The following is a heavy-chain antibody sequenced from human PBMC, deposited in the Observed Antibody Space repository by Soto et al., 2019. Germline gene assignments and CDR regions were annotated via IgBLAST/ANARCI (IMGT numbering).Heavy chain of an antibody. J-gene: IGHJ4*02. D-gene: IGHD3-10*01. Sequence: ASVKVSCKASGYTFTSYGISWVRQAPGQGLEWMGWINAYNGNTNYAQKLQGRVTMTTDTSTSTAYMELRSLRSDDTAVYYCARSPYYYGSGSYYPFDYWGQGTLVTVSS. V-gene: IGHV1-18*01. CDR3: ARSPYYYGSGSYYPFDY. CDR2: INAYNGNT. CDR1: GYTFTSYG.